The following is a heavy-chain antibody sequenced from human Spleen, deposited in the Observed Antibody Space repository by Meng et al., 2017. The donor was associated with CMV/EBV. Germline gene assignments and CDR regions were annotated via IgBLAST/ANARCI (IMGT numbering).Heavy chain of an antibody. Sequence: GESLKISCAASGFTFSSYAMHWVRQAPGKGLEWVSLIYSAGSTYYADSVKGRFTISRDNSKNTLYLQMNSLRAEDTAMYYCATDAGNWGRGTLVTVSS. CDR1: GFTFSSYA. D-gene: IGHD1-26*01. CDR2: IYSAGST. J-gene: IGHJ4*02. V-gene: IGHV3-53*01. CDR3: ATDAGN.